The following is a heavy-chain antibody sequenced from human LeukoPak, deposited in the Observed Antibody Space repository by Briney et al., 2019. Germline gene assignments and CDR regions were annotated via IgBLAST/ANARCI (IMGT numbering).Heavy chain of an antibody. J-gene: IGHJ4*02. CDR2: ISAYNGNT. V-gene: IGHV1-18*01. CDR3: AREQLVGALAVAGTWGY. Sequence: ASVKVSCKASGYTFTSYGISWVRQAPGQGLEWMGWISAYNGNTNYAQKLQGRVTMTTDTSTSTAYMELRSLRSDDTAVYYCAREQLVGALAVAGTWGYWGQGTLVTVSS. CDR1: GYTFTSYG. D-gene: IGHD6-19*01.